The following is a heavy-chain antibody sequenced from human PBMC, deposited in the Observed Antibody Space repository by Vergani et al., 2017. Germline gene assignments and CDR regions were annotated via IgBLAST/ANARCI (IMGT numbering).Heavy chain of an antibody. D-gene: IGHD2-2*01. V-gene: IGHV3-15*01. J-gene: IGHJ6*03. CDR3: TTGCSSTSCYLYYYYYMDV. CDR2: IKSKTDGGTT. Sequence: EVQLVESGGGLVKPGGSLRLSCAASGFTFSNAWMSWVRQAPGKGLEWVVRIKSKTDGGTTDYAAPVKGRFTISRDDSKNTLYLQMNSLKTEDTAVYYCTTGCSSTSCYLYYYYYMDVWGKGTTVTVSS. CDR1: GFTFSNAW.